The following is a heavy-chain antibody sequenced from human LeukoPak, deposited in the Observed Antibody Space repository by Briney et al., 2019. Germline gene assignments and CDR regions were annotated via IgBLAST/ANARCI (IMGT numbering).Heavy chain of an antibody. V-gene: IGHV3-30*04. CDR2: ISYDGSNK. Sequence: GGSLRLSCAASGFTFSSYAMHWVRQAPGKGLEWVAVISYDGSNKYYADSVKGRFTISRDNSKNTLYLQMNSLRAEDTAVYYCARDPVSRGYFDYWGQGTLVTVSS. CDR1: GFTFSSYA. CDR3: ARDPVSRGYFDY. D-gene: IGHD3-10*01. J-gene: IGHJ4*02.